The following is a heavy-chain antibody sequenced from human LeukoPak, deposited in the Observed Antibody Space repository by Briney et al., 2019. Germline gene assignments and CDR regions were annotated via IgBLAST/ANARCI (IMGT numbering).Heavy chain of an antibody. CDR3: ARGETNFDY. CDR1: GGTFSSYA. V-gene: IGHV1-69*13. CDR2: IIPIFGTA. D-gene: IGHD1-14*01. J-gene: IGHJ4*02. Sequence: GASVTVSCTASGGTFSSYAISWVRQAPGQGLEWMGGIIPIFGTANYAQKFQGRVTITADESTSTAYMELRSLRSDDTAVYYCARGETNFDYWGQGTLVTVSS.